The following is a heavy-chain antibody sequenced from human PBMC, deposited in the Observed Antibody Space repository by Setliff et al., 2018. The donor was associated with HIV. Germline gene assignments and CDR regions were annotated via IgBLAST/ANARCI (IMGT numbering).Heavy chain of an antibody. CDR3: ARSTVGVGATFP. CDR2: IHHSGGT. CDR1: YGSISGHY. V-gene: IGHV4-59*11. Sequence: SETLSLTCTVSYGSISGHYWTWIRQPPGKGLEWIGYIHHSGGTQYNPSLMSRLTMSVDSSKNEFSLRLRSVTAADTAIYYCARSTVGVGATFPWGRGTLVTVSS. J-gene: IGHJ4*02. D-gene: IGHD1-26*01.